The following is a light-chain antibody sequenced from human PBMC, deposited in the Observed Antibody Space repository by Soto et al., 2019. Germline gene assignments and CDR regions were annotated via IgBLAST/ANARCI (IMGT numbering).Light chain of an antibody. Sequence: QSALTQPASVSGSPGQSITISCTGTSSDVGGYNYVSWYQQYPGRVPKLLIYKVSDRPSGISNRFSGSKSGNTASLTISGLQAVDEADYFCTSPTPDSLYVFGYGTKVTVL. CDR3: TSPTPDSLYV. J-gene: IGLJ1*01. CDR1: SSDVGGYNY. V-gene: IGLV2-14*01. CDR2: KVS.